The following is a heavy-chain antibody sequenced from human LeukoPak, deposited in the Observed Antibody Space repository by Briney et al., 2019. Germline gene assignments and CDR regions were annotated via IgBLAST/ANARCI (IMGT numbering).Heavy chain of an antibody. CDR2: INPNSGGT. CDR1: GYTFTGYY. Sequence: ASVKVSCKASGYTFTGYYMRWVRQAPGQGLAWMGWINPNSGGTNYAQKFQGRVTMTRDTSISTAYMELSRLRSDDTAVYYCARDTLAARPLDYWGQGTLVTVSS. D-gene: IGHD6-6*01. CDR3: ARDTLAARPLDY. V-gene: IGHV1-2*02. J-gene: IGHJ4*02.